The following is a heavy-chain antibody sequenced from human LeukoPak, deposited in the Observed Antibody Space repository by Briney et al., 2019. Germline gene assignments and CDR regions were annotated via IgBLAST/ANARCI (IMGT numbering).Heavy chain of an antibody. Sequence: GGSLRLSCADSGFTFSSYWMHWVRQAPGKGLVWVSRINSDGSSTIYADSVKGRSTISRDNAKNTLYLQMNSLRAEDTAVYYCARDYDFYCSGGSCYSPRLSDYWGQGTLVTVSS. CDR3: ARDYDFYCSGGSCYSPRLSDY. CDR2: INSDGSST. J-gene: IGHJ4*02. D-gene: IGHD2-15*01. CDR1: GFTFSSYW. V-gene: IGHV3-74*01.